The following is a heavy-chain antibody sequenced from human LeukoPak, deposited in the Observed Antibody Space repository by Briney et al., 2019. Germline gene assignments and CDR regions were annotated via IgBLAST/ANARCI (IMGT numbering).Heavy chain of an antibody. CDR3: ARGQRAHVEWSSYMDV. CDR2: ISYDGRNK. V-gene: IGHV3-30*04. CDR1: GFTLSIST. D-gene: IGHD3-3*01. J-gene: IGHJ6*03. Sequence: GRSLRLSCAAFGFTLSISTTRSVRQAPGKRLEWMSVISYDGRNKYFADSVKGRFTLSRENSKNTLYLQMNNLRAQDTAVYYCARGQRAHVEWSSYMDVWGKGTTVTVSS.